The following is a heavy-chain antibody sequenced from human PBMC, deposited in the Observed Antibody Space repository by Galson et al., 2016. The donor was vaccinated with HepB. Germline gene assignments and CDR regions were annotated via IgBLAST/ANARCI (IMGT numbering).Heavy chain of an antibody. Sequence: SLRLSCAASGFTLRSYAMSWVRQAPGKGLEWVSAISGSGGSTYYADSVKGRFTISRDNSKNTLYLQMNSLRAEDTAVYYCAKPGAATYDFDYRGQGTLVTLPS. D-gene: IGHD3-10*01. CDR3: AKPGAATYDFDY. V-gene: IGHV3-23*01. CDR2: ISGSGGST. J-gene: IGHJ4*02. CDR1: GFTLRSYA.